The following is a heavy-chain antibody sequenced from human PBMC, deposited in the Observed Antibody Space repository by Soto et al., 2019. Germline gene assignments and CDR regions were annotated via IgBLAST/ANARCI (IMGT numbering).Heavy chain of an antibody. CDR1: GYTFTSYG. Sequence: EASVKVSCKASGYTFTSYGINWVRQAPGRGLEWMGWINPGNGNTKYSQQFQGRVIIDRDTSASTAYMELSSLRPEDTAVYYCARGGYFDSSNSLAYWGLGTLVTVSS. J-gene: IGHJ4*02. CDR2: INPGNGNT. D-gene: IGHD3-22*01. CDR3: ARGGYFDSSNSLAY. V-gene: IGHV1-3*01.